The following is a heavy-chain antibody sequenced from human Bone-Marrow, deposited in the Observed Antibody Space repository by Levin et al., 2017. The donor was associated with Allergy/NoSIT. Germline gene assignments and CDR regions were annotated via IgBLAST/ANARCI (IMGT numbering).Heavy chain of an antibody. Sequence: GESLKISCAASGFTFSSYWMSWVRQAPGKGLEWVANIKLDGSEKYYVDSVKGRFTISRDNARNSLYLQMSSLRAEDTAVYYCARGSSFAYWGQGTLVTVSS. CDR1: GFTFSSYW. J-gene: IGHJ4*02. CDR2: IKLDGSEK. V-gene: IGHV3-7*01. CDR3: ARGSSFAY.